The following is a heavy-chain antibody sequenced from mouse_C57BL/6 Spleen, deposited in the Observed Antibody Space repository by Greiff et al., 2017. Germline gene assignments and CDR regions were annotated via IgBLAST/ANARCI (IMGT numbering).Heavy chain of an antibody. CDR2: IWSGGST. V-gene: IGHV2-2*01. D-gene: IGHD1-1*01. J-gene: IGHJ2*01. CDR1: GFSLTSYG. Sequence: VKLQESGPGLVQPSQSLSITCTVSGFSLTSYGVHWVRQSPGQGLEWLGVIWSGGSTDNDAAFISRLSISKDNSKSQVFFKMNSLQADDTAIYYCASYGSSPFDYWGQGTTLTVSS. CDR3: ASYGSSPFDY.